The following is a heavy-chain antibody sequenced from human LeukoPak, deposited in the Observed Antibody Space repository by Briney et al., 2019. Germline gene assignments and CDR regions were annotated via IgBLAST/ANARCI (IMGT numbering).Heavy chain of an antibody. CDR2: IYYSGST. CDR1: GGSISSSSYY. Sequence: SETLSLTCTVSGGSISSSSYYWGWIRQPPGKGLEWIGGIYYSGSTYYNPSLKSRVTISVDTSKNQFSLKLSSVTAADTAVYYCAVIAAASDYFDYWGQGTLVTVSS. D-gene: IGHD6-13*01. CDR3: AVIAAASDYFDY. V-gene: IGHV4-39*01. J-gene: IGHJ4*02.